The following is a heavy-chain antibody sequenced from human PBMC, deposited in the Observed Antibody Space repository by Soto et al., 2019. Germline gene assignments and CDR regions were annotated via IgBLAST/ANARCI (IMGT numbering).Heavy chain of an antibody. J-gene: IGHJ4*02. Sequence: QVQLVQSGGEVKKPGASVKVSCKASGYTFTSYGISWVRQAPGQGLEWMGWISAYNGNKKYAQKVQARVTMTTDTSASTAYMELSSLRSDDTAVYYCAREPNYFDYWGQGTLVTVPS. CDR2: ISAYNGNK. V-gene: IGHV1-18*01. CDR1: GYTFTSYG. CDR3: AREPNYFDY.